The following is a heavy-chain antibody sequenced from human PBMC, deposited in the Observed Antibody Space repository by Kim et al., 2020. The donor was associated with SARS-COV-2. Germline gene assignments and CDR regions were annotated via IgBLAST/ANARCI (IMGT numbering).Heavy chain of an antibody. CDR2: IYYSGST. J-gene: IGHJ5*02. CDR1: GGSISSYY. Sequence: SETLSLTCTVSGGSISSYYWSWIRQPPGKGLEWIGYIYYSGSTNYNPSLKSRVTISVDTSKNQFSLKLSSVTAADTAVYYCARQEGIEWQQLVRTGWFDPWGQGTLVTVSS. CDR3: ARQEGIEWQQLVRTGWFDP. D-gene: IGHD6-13*01. V-gene: IGHV4-59*08.